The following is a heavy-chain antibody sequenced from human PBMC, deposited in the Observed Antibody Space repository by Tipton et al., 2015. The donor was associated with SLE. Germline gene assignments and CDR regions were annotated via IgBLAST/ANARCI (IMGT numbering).Heavy chain of an antibody. Sequence: SLRLSCAASGFTVSSNYMSWVRQAPGKGLEWVSVIYSGGSTYYADSVKGRFTISRDNSKNTLYLQMNSLRAEDTAVYYCARSPLDIVVVAATGFDYWGQGTLVTVSS. CDR1: GFTVSSNY. CDR3: ARSPLDIVVVAATGFDY. D-gene: IGHD2-15*01. CDR2: IYSGGST. V-gene: IGHV3-66*01. J-gene: IGHJ4*02.